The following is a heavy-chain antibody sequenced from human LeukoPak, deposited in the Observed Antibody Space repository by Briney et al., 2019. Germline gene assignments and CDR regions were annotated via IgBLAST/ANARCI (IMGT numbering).Heavy chain of an antibody. Sequence: ASVKVSCKASGYTFTSYYMHWVRQAPGQGLEWMGIINPSGGSTSYAQKFQGRVTITRDMSTSTVYMELGSLRSEDTAVYYCARDGALGYYATPSFDYWGQGTLVTVSS. J-gene: IGHJ4*02. CDR1: GYTFTSYY. CDR3: ARDGALGYYATPSFDY. V-gene: IGHV1-46*01. D-gene: IGHD3-22*01. CDR2: INPSGGST.